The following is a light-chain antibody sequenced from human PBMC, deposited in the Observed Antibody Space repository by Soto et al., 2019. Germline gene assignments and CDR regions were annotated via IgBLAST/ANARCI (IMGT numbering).Light chain of an antibody. Sequence: DIVLTQSPCTLSLSPGERATLSCRASQSVSSNHLAWYQQKPGQAPRLLIYGGSSRATGIPVRFSGSGSGTDFTLTISRLEPEDFAIYYCQQRTRWPMTFGQGARLEIK. J-gene: IGKJ5*01. CDR1: QSVSSNH. CDR2: GGS. V-gene: IGKV3D-20*02. CDR3: QQRTRWPMT.